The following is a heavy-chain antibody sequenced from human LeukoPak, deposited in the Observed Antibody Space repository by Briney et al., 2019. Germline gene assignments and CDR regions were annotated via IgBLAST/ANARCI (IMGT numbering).Heavy chain of an antibody. J-gene: IGHJ4*02. CDR1: GFTFGDYA. D-gene: IGHD3-9*01. Sequence: GGSLRLSCTASGFTFGDYAMSWVRQAPGKGLEWVGFIRSKAYGGTTEYAASVKGRFTISRDDSKSIAYLQMNSLKTEDTAVCYCTSGDFDWLLSYYFDYWGQGTLVTVSS. CDR3: TSGDFDWLLSYYFDY. V-gene: IGHV3-49*04. CDR2: IRSKAYGGTT.